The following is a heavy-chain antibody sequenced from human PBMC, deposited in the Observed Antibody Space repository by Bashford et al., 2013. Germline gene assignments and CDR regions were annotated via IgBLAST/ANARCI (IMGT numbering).Heavy chain of an antibody. D-gene: IGHD3-3*01. CDR2: ISARGDFK. J-gene: IGHJ4*02. V-gene: IGHV3-23*01. Sequence: VRQAPGKGLEWVSLISARGDFKSYADSVKGRFTISRDNSKNTVDLQMTSLRTEDTAVYYCARGFGAAISGVFDSWAQGTLVTVSS. CDR3: ARGFGAAISGVFDS.